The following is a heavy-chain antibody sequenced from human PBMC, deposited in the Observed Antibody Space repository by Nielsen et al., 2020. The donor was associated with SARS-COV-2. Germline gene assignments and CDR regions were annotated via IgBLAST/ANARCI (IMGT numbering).Heavy chain of an antibody. CDR3: AKGDGDSWSPFLYLDN. V-gene: IGHV3-23*01. Sequence: GGSLGLSCAVSGFTFRRYAMSWVRRAPGKGLEWVSAISASGSSTCYGDAVKGRFTISRDNAINTLYLQMNSLRAEDTAVYYCAKGDGDSWSPFLYLDNWGQGTLVTASS. D-gene: IGHD6-13*01. CDR2: ISASGSST. CDR1: GFTFRRYA. J-gene: IGHJ4*02.